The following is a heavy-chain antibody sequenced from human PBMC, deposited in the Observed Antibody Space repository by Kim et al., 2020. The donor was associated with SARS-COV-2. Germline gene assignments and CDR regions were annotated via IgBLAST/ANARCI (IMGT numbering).Heavy chain of an antibody. Sequence: GGSLRLSCAASGFTFSSYRMSWVRQAPGKGLEWVSYISSSSDTIYYADSVKGRFTISRDNAKNSLYLQMNSLRAEDTAVYYCARRVATAAGVAFDYWGQGTLVTVSS. V-gene: IGHV3-48*01. D-gene: IGHD2-2*01. CDR3: ARRVATAAGVAFDY. CDR1: GFTFSSYR. CDR2: ISSSSDTI. J-gene: IGHJ4*02.